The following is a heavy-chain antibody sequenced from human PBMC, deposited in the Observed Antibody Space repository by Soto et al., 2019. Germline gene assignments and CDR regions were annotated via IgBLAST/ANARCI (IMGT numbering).Heavy chain of an antibody. CDR3: AKDLVVVVTPATDY. D-gene: IGHD2-15*01. Sequence: GSLRLSCAASGFIFTSYAMSWVRQAPGKGLEWVSGISGTGASTYYADSVKGRFTISRDNSRNMVYLQMNSLRGEDTAIYYCAKDLVVVVTPATDYWGQGTLVTVSS. CDR1: GFIFTSYA. V-gene: IGHV3-23*01. CDR2: ISGTGAST. J-gene: IGHJ4*02.